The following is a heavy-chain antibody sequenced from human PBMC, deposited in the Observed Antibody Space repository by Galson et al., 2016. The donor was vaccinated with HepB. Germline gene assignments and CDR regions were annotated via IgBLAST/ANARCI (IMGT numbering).Heavy chain of an antibody. Sequence: SVKVSCKASGYTFTGYYMRWVRQAPGQGLEWMGWINPDSGVTSYAQKFQGRVTMTRDTSISTVYMELSRLKSDDTAIYYCARDRYSGSYYVGAFDIWGQGTMVTVS. CDR1: GYTFTGYY. CDR3: ARDRYSGSYYVGAFDI. J-gene: IGHJ3*02. D-gene: IGHD1-26*01. V-gene: IGHV1-2*02. CDR2: INPDSGVT.